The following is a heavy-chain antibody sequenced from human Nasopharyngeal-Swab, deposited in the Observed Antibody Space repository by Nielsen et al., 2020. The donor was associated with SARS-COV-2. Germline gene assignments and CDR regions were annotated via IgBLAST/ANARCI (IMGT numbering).Heavy chain of an antibody. CDR3: VKDMALNYYTLRGGALDV. Sequence: GGPLRLSFAASGFIFGSYAMHWVRQAPGKGLDWFSGISWNSNDIAHGDAVKGRFYISRDNSKNSLYLQMNSLRPEDTALYYCVKDMALNYYTLRGGALDVWGQGTTVTVSS. CDR2: ISWNSNDI. V-gene: IGHV3-9*01. CDR1: GFIFGSYA. J-gene: IGHJ6*02. D-gene: IGHD3-9*01.